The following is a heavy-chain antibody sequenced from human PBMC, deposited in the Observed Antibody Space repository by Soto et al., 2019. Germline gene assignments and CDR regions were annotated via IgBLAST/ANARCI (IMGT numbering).Heavy chain of an antibody. J-gene: IGHJ6*02. D-gene: IGHD2-2*01. V-gene: IGHV2-70*11. CDR2: IDWDDDK. CDR1: GFSLTTSGMC. CDR3: ARTPPPPNCISASCYAGDYYYYGMDV. Sequence: SGPTLVNPTQTLTLTCTFSGFSLTTSGMCVSWIRQPPGKALEWLARIDWDDDKYYNTSLKTRLTISKDTSKNQVVLTMTNMDPVDTATYYCARTPPPPNCISASCYAGDYYYYGMDVWGQGTTVTVS.